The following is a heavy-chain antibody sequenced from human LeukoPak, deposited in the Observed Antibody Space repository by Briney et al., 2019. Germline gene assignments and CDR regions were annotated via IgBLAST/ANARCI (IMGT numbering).Heavy chain of an antibody. V-gene: IGHV4-34*01. CDR1: GGSFSGYY. J-gene: IGHJ6*03. Sequence: PSETLSLTCAVYGGSFSGYYWSWIRQPPGKGLEWIGEINHSGSTNYNPSLKSRVAISVDTSKNQFSLKLSSVTAADTAVYYCARGLVGGYYYYYYMDVWGKGTTVTVSS. CDR2: INHSGST. CDR3: ARGLVGGYYYYYYMDV. D-gene: IGHD2-2*01.